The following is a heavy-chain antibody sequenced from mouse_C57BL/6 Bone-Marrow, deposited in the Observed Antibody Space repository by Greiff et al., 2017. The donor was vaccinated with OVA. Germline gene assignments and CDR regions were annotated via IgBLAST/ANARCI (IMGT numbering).Heavy chain of an antibody. Sequence: VQLVESGPGLVAPSQSLSITCTVSGFSLTSYAISWVRQPPGKGLEWLGVIWTGGGTTYYSALKSRLSISKDNSKSQVFLKMNSLQTDDTARYYGARNHGYYVDGYFDVWGKGTTVTVSS. J-gene: IGHJ1*03. D-gene: IGHD2-3*01. CDR2: IWTGGGT. V-gene: IGHV2-9-1*01. CDR3: ARNHGYYVDGYFDV. CDR1: GFSLTSYA.